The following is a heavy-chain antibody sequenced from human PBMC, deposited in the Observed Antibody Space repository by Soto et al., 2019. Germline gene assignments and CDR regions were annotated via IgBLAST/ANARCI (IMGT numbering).Heavy chain of an antibody. D-gene: IGHD5-18*01. V-gene: IGHV4-61*01. J-gene: IGHJ6*02. Sequence: PSETLSLTCTVSGGSVSSGSYYWSWIRQPPGKGLEWIGYIYYSGSTNYNPSLKSRVTISVDTSKNQFSLKLSSVTAADTAVYYCARDPRGTAMVESYYYYGMDVWGQGTTVTVSS. CDR3: ARDPRGTAMVESYYYYGMDV. CDR1: GGSVSSGSYY. CDR2: IYYSGST.